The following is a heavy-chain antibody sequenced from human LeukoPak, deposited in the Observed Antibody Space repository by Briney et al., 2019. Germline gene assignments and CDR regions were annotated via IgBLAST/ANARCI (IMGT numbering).Heavy chain of an antibody. V-gene: IGHV1-2*02. CDR1: GYTFTGYY. CDR2: INPNSGGT. D-gene: IGHD6-13*01. CDR3: XXVGXAAAGTPGGFDP. J-gene: IGHJ5*02. Sequence: GXSVTXXCKASGYTFTGYYMHWVRQAPGQGLEWMGWINPNSGGTNYAEKFQGRVTITRDTSISTAYMEMSRLRSDDTAVYYCXXVGXAAAGTPGGFDPWGQGTLVTVSS.